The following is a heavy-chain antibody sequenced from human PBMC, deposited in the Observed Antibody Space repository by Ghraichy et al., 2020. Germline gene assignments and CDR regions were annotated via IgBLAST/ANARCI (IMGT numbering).Heavy chain of an antibody. V-gene: IGHV3-23*01. CDR3: GRYCTNGVCYPYYYYYGMDV. CDR1: GFTFSSYA. CDR2: ISGSGGST. D-gene: IGHD2-8*01. J-gene: IGHJ6*02. Sequence: GESLNISCAASGFTFSSYAMSWVRQAPGKGLEWVSAISGSGGSTYYADSVKGRLTISRDNSKNTLYLQMNSLRAEDTAVYYCGRYCTNGVCYPYYYYYGMDVWGQGTTVTVSS.